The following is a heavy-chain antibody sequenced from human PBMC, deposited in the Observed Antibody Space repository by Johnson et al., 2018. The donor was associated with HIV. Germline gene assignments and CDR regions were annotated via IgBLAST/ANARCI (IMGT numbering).Heavy chain of an antibody. J-gene: IGHJ3*02. V-gene: IGHV3-33*01. CDR3: ARDGGRGDFDI. Sequence: VQLVESGGGVVQPERSLRLSCAASGFTFSSSGMLWVRQAPGKGLEWVAVIWYDGTNEYSADSVKGRFTISRDNSKNTLYLQMNSLRVEDTAVYYCARDGGRGDFDIWGQGTRVSVSS. CDR1: GFTFSSSG. D-gene: IGHD3-16*01. CDR2: IWYDGTNE.